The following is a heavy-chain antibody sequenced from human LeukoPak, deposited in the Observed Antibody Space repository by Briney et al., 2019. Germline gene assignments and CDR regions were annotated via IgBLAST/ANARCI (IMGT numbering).Heavy chain of an antibody. Sequence: SETLSLTCTVSGGSISSYYWSWIRQPPGKGLEWIGYIYYSGSTNYNPSLKSRVTISVDTSKNQFSLKLSSVTAADTAVYYCARERWPHYYSDYWGQGTLVTVSS. D-gene: IGHD5-24*01. CDR2: IYYSGST. CDR1: GGSISSYY. V-gene: IGHV4-59*01. J-gene: IGHJ4*02. CDR3: ARERWPHYYSDY.